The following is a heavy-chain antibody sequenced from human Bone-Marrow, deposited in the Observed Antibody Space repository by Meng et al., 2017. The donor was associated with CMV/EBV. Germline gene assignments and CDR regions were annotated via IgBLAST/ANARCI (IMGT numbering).Heavy chain of an antibody. CDR2: INPSDVST. D-gene: IGHD3-9*01. Sequence: ASVKVSCKASGYTFFSYCIHWVRQAPGQGLEWMGMINPSDVSTNYARKFQGRVTMTRDASTSTVYMEVSSLRSEDTAVYFCARDRLIKTFYYYYGMDVWGQGTTVTGSS. CDR3: ARDRLIKTFYYYYGMDV. J-gene: IGHJ6*02. V-gene: IGHV1-46*01. CDR1: GYTFFSYC.